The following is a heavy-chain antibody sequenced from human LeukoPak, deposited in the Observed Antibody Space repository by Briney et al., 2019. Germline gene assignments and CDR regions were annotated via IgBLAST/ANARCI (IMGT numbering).Heavy chain of an antibody. V-gene: IGHV3-23*01. CDR3: AKDDFGRTGYPTPWEY. Sequence: GGSLRLSCAASGFTFSSYAMSWVRQAPGKGLEWVSAISGSGGSTYYADSVKGRFTTSRDNSKNTLYLQMNSLRAEDTAVYYCAKDDFGRTGYPTPWEYWGQGTLVTVSS. CDR2: ISGSGGST. D-gene: IGHD3/OR15-3a*01. CDR1: GFTFSSYA. J-gene: IGHJ4*02.